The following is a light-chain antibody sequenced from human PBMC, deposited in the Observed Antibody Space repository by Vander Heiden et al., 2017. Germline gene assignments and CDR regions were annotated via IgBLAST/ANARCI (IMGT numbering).Light chain of an antibody. CDR1: SSNIRTGYE. Sequence: QSVLTQPPSMSGAPGQGVTISCTGASSNIRTGYEVHGEQQLPGTAPKLLIYGNSNRPSGVPDRFSGSKSGTSASLAITGLQAEDEADYYCQSYDSSLSGSVVFGGGTKLTVL. CDR3: QSYDSSLSGSVV. J-gene: IGLJ2*01. CDR2: GNS. V-gene: IGLV1-40*01.